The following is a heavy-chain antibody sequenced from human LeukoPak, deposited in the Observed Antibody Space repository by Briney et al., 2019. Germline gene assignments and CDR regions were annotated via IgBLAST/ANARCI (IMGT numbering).Heavy chain of an antibody. CDR2: INSDGSST. CDR3: ARFHSSGWSPVGY. CDR1: GFTFDDYA. D-gene: IGHD6-19*01. V-gene: IGHV3-74*01. J-gene: IGHJ4*02. Sequence: GGSLRLSCAASGFTFDDYAMHWVRQAPGKGLEWVSRINSDGSSTSYADSVKGRFTISRDNSKNTLYLQMNSLRAEDTAVYYCARFHSSGWSPVGYWGQGTLVTVSS.